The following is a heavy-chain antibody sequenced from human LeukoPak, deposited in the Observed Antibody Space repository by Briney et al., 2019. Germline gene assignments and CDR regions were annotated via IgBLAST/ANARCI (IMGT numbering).Heavy chain of an antibody. J-gene: IGHJ6*02. V-gene: IGHV1-69*13. CDR3: ALIAAAEINYYYYYGMDV. Sequence: AASVKVSCKASGGTFSSYAISWVRQAPGQGLEWMGGIIPIFGTANYAQKFQGRVTITADESTSTAYMELSSLRSEDTAVYYCALIAAAEINYYYYYGMDVWGQGTTVTVSS. CDR1: GGTFSSYA. D-gene: IGHD6-13*01. CDR2: IIPIFGTA.